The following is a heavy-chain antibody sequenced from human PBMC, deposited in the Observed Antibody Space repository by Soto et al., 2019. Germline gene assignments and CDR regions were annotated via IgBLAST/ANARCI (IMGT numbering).Heavy chain of an antibody. J-gene: IGHJ6*03. CDR2: ISGSGGST. D-gene: IGHD3-3*01. CDR1: GFTFSSYV. Sequence: GGSLRLSCAASGFTFSSYVMSWVRQAPGKGLEWVSAISGSGGSTYYADSVKGRFTISRDNSKNTLYLQMNSLRAEDTAVYYCAKAPRFLEWLESYYYMDVWGKGTTVTVSS. CDR3: AKAPRFLEWLESYYYMDV. V-gene: IGHV3-23*01.